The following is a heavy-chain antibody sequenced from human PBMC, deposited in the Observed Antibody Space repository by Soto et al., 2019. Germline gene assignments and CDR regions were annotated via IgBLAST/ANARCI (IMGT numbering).Heavy chain of an antibody. CDR3: XXXXXXYXDF. CDR1: GDSITRNGYY. Sequence: QVQLRESGPGLVKPSETLSLTCSVSGDSITRNGYYWAWIRQPPGKGREWIGSIYYSGTTYYNPXXKSXVIXXXDXXXXXXXXXXXXXTXXXXXXXXXXXXXXXYXDFWGQGTLVTVSS. J-gene: IGHJ4*02. CDR2: IYYSGTT. D-gene: IGHD3-3*01. V-gene: IGHV4-39*01.